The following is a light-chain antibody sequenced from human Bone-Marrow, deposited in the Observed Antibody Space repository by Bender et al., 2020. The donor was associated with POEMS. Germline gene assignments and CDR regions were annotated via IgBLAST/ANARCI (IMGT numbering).Light chain of an antibody. J-gene: IGLJ2*01. Sequence: SYEWTQPPSVSVSPGQTASITCSGDKLGDKFVSWYQLKPGQSPVLVIYQDTKRPSGIPERFSGSTSGNTASLTFSGTQTMDEADYYCQSWGSNTAVFGGGTKLTVL. CDR1: KLGDKF. V-gene: IGLV3-1*01. CDR3: QSWGSNTAV. CDR2: QDT.